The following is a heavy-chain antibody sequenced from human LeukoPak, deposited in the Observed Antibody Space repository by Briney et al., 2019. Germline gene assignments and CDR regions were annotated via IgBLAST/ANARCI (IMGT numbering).Heavy chain of an antibody. Sequence: SGPTLVNPTQTLTLTCTFSGFSLSTSGVGVGWIRQPPGKALEWLALIYWDDDKRYSPSLKTRLTITKDTSKNQVVLRMTNMDPVDTATYYCAHRSGCSFGPDALDIWGQGTLVTVSS. CDR3: AHRSGCSFGPDALDI. CDR2: IYWDDDK. D-gene: IGHD5-12*01. V-gene: IGHV2-5*02. CDR1: GFSLSTSGVG. J-gene: IGHJ3*02.